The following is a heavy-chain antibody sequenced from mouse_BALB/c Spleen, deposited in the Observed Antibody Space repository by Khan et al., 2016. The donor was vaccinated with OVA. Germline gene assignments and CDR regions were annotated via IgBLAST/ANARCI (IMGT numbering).Heavy chain of an antibody. CDR2: INTYTGEP. V-gene: IGHV9-3-1*01. CDR1: GYTFTNYG. J-gene: IGHJ4*01. D-gene: IGHD2-10*01. CDR3: AKPPYYSYGMGY. Sequence: QVQLKQSGPELKKPGETVKISCKASGYTFTNYGMNWVKQAPGRGLKWMGWINTYTGEPTYADDFKGRFVFTLETSASTAYLQINNLKNEDTATYCGAKPPYYSYGMGYWGQGTSVTISS.